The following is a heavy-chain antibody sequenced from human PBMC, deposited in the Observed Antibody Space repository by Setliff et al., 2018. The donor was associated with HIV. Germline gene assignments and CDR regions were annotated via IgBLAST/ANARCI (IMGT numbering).Heavy chain of an antibody. J-gene: IGHJ5*02. CDR1: GGSLSSSSYS. CDR2: IYYSGNT. V-gene: IGHV4-39*01. D-gene: IGHD6-19*01. CDR3: ARIQWLVPGGWFDP. Sequence: SETLSLTCTVSGGSLSSSSYSWGWIRQPPGKGLEWITIIYYSGNTYYNPSLKSRITLSVDTSKNQFSLRLTSVTASDTAVYYCARIQWLVPGGWFDPWGQGTLVTVAS.